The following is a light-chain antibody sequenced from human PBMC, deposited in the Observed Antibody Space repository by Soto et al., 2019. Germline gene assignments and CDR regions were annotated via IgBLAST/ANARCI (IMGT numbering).Light chain of an antibody. CDR1: QRFXRY. CDR3: QQYGRAPPT. Sequence: IVLTQSPCRLSLSPGERTTLSCRASQRFXRYFAWYKWKPGQGPRLLXYSAASRATGTPDRCSGSGSGTDFTLTINRLEPEDFAPYYLQQYGRAPPTFGQGTKVDIK. V-gene: IGKV3-20*01. CDR2: SAA. J-gene: IGKJ1*01.